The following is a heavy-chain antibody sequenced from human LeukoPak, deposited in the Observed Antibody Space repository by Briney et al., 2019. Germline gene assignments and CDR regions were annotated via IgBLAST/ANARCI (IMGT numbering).Heavy chain of an antibody. J-gene: IGHJ4*02. Sequence: GGSLRLSCAASGFTFSSYAMHWVRQAPGKGLEWVAVISYDGSNKYYADSVKGRFTISRDNSKNTLYLQMNSLRAGDTAVYYCARGYGDSGFDYWGQGTLVTVSS. D-gene: IGHD4-17*01. CDR2: ISYDGSNK. CDR1: GFTFSSYA. V-gene: IGHV3-30-3*01. CDR3: ARGYGDSGFDY.